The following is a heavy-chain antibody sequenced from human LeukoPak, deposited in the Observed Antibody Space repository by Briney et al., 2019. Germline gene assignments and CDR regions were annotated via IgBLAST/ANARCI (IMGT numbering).Heavy chain of an antibody. V-gene: IGHV4-34*01. CDR3: ARSYDSSGYYYAGNWFDP. Sequence: SETLSLTCAVYGGSFSGYYWSWIRQPPGKGLEWIGEINHSGSTNYNPSLKSRVTTSVDTSKNQFSLKLSSVTAADTAVYYCARSYDSSGYYYAGNWFDPWGQGTLVTVSS. CDR1: GGSFSGYY. CDR2: INHSGST. D-gene: IGHD3-22*01. J-gene: IGHJ5*02.